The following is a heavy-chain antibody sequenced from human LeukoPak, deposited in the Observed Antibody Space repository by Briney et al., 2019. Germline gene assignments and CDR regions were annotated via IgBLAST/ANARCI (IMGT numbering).Heavy chain of an antibody. CDR1: GGSISSGGYY. CDR3: AGRYSSSWYYYYYGMDV. Sequence: PSQTLSLTCTVSGGSISSGGYYWSWIRQPPGKGLEWIGEINHSGSTNYNPSLKSRVTISVDTSKNQFSLKLSSVTAADTAVYYCAGRYSSSWYYYYYGMDVWGQGTTVTVSS. CDR2: INHSGST. J-gene: IGHJ6*02. V-gene: IGHV4-30-2*01. D-gene: IGHD6-13*01.